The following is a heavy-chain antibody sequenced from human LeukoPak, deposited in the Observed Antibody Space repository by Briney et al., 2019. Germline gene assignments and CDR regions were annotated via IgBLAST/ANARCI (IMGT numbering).Heavy chain of an antibody. CDR3: ASQYWVPAAFYYACDV. V-gene: IGHV1-69*06. J-gene: IGHJ6*04. D-gene: IGHD2-2*01. Sequence: GASVNVSCKASGDTLSNYAISWVRQAPGKGLEWMGAIIPVFGTTNYAQKLQGRVTITADTYTTTSYMELSSLTSEDTAIYYCASQYWVPAAFYYACDVWGKGTTVTVSS. CDR1: GDTLSNYA. CDR2: IIPVFGTT.